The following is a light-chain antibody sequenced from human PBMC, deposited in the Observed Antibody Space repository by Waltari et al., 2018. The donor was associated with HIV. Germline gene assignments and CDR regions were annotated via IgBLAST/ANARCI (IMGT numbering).Light chain of an antibody. CDR1: NSAIGGYTY. V-gene: IGLV2-8*01. CDR2: EVT. J-gene: IGLJ2*01. CDR3: SSYADRNGFYVV. Sequence: QSALTQPPSASGSPGQSVTISCTGTNSAIGGYTYVSWYQQHPGKAPKLVISEVTKRPSGVPDRFSGSKSGTTASLTVSGLQAEDEADYYCSSYADRNGFYVVFGGGTRLTVL.